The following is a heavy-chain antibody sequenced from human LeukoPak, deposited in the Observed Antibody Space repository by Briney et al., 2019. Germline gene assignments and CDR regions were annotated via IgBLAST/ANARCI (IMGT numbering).Heavy chain of an antibody. CDR1: GCTFTSYG. V-gene: IGHV1-18*01. Sequence: GASVKVSCKASGCTFTSYGISWVRQAPGQGLEWMGWISAYNGNTNYAQKVQGRVTMTTDTSTSTAYMELRSLRSDDTAVYYCARDGLWPVDIVATDSLDYWGQGTLVTVSS. J-gene: IGHJ4*02. CDR2: ISAYNGNT. CDR3: ARDGLWPVDIVATDSLDY. D-gene: IGHD5-12*01.